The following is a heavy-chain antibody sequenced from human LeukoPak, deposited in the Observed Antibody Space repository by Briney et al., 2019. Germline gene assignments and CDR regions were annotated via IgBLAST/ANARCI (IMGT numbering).Heavy chain of an antibody. Sequence: ASVKVSCKASGYTFTSYGISWVRQAPGQGLEWMGWISAYNGNTNYAQKLQGRVTMTTGTSTSTAYMELRSLRSDDTAVYYCAREGRYDFWSGYSNWFDPWGQGTLVTVSS. CDR1: GYTFTSYG. CDR3: AREGRYDFWSGYSNWFDP. CDR2: ISAYNGNT. V-gene: IGHV1-18*01. J-gene: IGHJ5*02. D-gene: IGHD3-3*01.